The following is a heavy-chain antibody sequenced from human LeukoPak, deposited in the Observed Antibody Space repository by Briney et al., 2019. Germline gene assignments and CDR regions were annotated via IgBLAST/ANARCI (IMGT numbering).Heavy chain of an antibody. D-gene: IGHD5-24*01. CDR1: GYTFTSYD. CDR2: MNPNSGNT. CDR3: ARPGRDGYNFDY. V-gene: IGHV1-8*03. Sequence: ASVKVSCKASGYTFTSYDINWVRQATGQGLEWMGWMNPNSGNTGYAQKFQGRVTITRNTSISTAYMELSNLRSEDTAVYYCARPGRDGYNFDYWGQGTLVTVSS. J-gene: IGHJ4*02.